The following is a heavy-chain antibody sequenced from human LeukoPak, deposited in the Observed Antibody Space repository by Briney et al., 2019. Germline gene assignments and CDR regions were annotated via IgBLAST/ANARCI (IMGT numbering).Heavy chain of an antibody. J-gene: IGHJ6*02. CDR1: GFTFDDYA. V-gene: IGHV3-9*01. CDR2: ISWNSGSI. D-gene: IGHD2-2*01. Sequence: GGSLRLSCAASGFTFDDYAMHWVRQAPGKGLEWVSGISWNSGSIGYAVSVKGRFTISRDNAKNSLYLQMNSLRAEDTALYYCAKGGIVVAQYGMDVWGQGTTVTVSS. CDR3: AKGGIVVAQYGMDV.